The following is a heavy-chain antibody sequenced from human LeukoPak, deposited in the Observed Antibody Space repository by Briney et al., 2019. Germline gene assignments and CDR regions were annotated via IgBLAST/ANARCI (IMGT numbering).Heavy chain of an antibody. CDR1: GFAFSSYA. CDR2: ISGSGDRT. CDR3: AKVGLGGAYYDS. V-gene: IGHV3-23*01. J-gene: IGHJ4*02. D-gene: IGHD1-26*01. Sequence: GGSLRLSCAASGFAFSSYAMSWVRQAPGKGLEWVSAISGSGDRTDYADSVKGRFTISRDNSKSTLYLQMNSLRAEDTAVYYCAKVGLGGAYYDSWGQGTLGTVSS.